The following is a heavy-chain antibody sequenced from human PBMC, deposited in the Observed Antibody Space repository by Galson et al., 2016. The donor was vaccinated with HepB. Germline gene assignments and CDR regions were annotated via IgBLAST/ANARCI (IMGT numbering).Heavy chain of an antibody. CDR1: GFTFNSYA. CDR2: ISYDGDNE. CDR3: AKDRLQFNYLGYYYGMDV. J-gene: IGHJ6*02. D-gene: IGHD7-27*01. Sequence: SLRLSCAASGFTFNSYAMHWVRQAPGRGLEWVTLISYDGDNEHYADAVKGRFTISRDNSKNTLYLQMDSLRVEDTAVCYCAKDRLQFNYLGYYYGMDVWGQGTTVTVSS. V-gene: IGHV3-30*18.